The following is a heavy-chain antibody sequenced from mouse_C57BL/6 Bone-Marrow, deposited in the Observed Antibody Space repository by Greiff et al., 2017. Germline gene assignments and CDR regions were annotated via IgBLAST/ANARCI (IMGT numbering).Heavy chain of an antibody. V-gene: IGHV5-17*01. J-gene: IGHJ3*01. CDR3: ARGGWLLRKHAVMAY. CDR1: GFTFSDYG. D-gene: IGHD2-3*01. Sequence: EVHLVESGGGLVKPGGSLKLSCAASGFTFSDYGMHWVRQAPEKGLEWVAYISSGSSTIYYAEPVKGRFTLSRANSKNTLFLQMTSLRSEDAAMYYCARGGWLLRKHAVMAYWGQGTLVTVSA. CDR2: ISSGSSTI.